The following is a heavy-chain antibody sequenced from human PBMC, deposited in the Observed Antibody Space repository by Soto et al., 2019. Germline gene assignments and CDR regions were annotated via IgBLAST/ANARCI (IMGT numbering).Heavy chain of an antibody. CDR3: ARWFSTTTYPHDAFGI. J-gene: IGHJ3*02. Sequence: PGGSLRLSCAASGFTFSDYYMSWIRQAPGKGLEWVSYISSSGSTIYYADSVKGRFTISRDNAKNSLYLQMNSLRDEDTAVYYCARWFSTTTYPHDAFGIWGQGTMVTVSS. CDR2: ISSSGSTI. D-gene: IGHD4-17*01. CDR1: GFTFSDYY. V-gene: IGHV3-11*01.